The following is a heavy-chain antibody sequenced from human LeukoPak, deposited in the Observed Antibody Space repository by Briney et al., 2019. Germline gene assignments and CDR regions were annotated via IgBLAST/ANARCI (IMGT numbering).Heavy chain of an antibody. J-gene: IGHJ4*02. CDR2: IYYSGTT. CDR1: GASFTSNY. CDR3: ASLDCGGDCFVDY. D-gene: IGHD2-21*02. V-gene: IGHV4-59*08. Sequence: SETLSLTCTVSGASFTSNYWSWIRQPPGKGLEWIGYIYYSGTTTYNPSLERRVTMSVDMSKTQVSLRLNSVTATDTAMYYCASLDCGGDCFVDYWGQGTLVTVSS.